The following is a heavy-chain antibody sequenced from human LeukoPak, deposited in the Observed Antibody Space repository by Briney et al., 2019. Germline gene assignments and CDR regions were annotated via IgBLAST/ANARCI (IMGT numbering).Heavy chain of an antibody. CDR1: GGSFSGYY. D-gene: IGHD7-27*01. CDR2: INHSGST. Sequence: PSETLSLTCAVYGGSFSGYYWSWIRQPPGKGLEWIGEINHSGSTNYNPSLKSRVTISVDTSKNQFSLKLSSVTAADTAVYYCARDRSNWGYYFDYWGQGALVTVSS. J-gene: IGHJ4*02. V-gene: IGHV4-34*01. CDR3: ARDRSNWGYYFDY.